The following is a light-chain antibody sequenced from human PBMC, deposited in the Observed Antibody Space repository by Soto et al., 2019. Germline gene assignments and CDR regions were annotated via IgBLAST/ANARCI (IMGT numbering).Light chain of an antibody. CDR2: ATS. Sequence: DIPMTQSPSSVSASVGDRVTITCRASQDIRGWLARYQQKPGKATQILIYATSRLQNEVPSRFSGSGSGTEFSRTISSLQSEDFATYYCQQGKSVPLTFGGGTEVEIK. CDR3: QQGKSVPLT. CDR1: QDIRGW. V-gene: IGKV1-12*01. J-gene: IGKJ4*01.